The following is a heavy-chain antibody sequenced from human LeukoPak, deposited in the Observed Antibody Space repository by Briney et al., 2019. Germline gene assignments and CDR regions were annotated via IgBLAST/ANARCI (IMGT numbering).Heavy chain of an antibody. Sequence: SQTLSLTCTVSGGSISSGDYYRSWIRQPPGKGLEWIGYIYYSGSTYYNPSLKSRVTISVDTSKNQFSLKLSSVTAADTAVYYCARVSGAAFPFIDYWGQGTLVTVSS. CDR3: ARVSGAAFPFIDY. D-gene: IGHD3-10*01. J-gene: IGHJ4*02. CDR1: GGSISSGDYY. V-gene: IGHV4-30-4*01. CDR2: IYYSGST.